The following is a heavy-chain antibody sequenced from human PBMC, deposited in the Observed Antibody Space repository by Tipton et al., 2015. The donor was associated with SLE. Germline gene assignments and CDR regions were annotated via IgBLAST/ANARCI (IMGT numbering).Heavy chain of an antibody. J-gene: IGHJ4*02. CDR1: GGSIGSDNDY. Sequence: TLSLTCTVSGGSIGSDNDYWGWIRQPPGKGLEWIGSIYYSGRTYYTPSLKSRVTISLDPPKNQFSLKLTSVAAADTAMYYCARDGGHTYLLGSFDYWGQGTPVNVSS. D-gene: IGHD3-16*01. CDR2: IYYSGRT. V-gene: IGHV4-39*07. CDR3: ARDGGHTYLLGSFDY.